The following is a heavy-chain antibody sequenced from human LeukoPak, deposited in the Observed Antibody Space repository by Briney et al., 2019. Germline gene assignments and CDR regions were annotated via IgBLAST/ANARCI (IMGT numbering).Heavy chain of an antibody. D-gene: IGHD3-10*01. Sequence: GGSLRLSCAASGFTFGDYAMNWVRQVPGKGLEWVSGISGSGGSTYYADSVKGRFTISRDNSKNTLYLQMKSLTTEDTAVYYCAKGGGELGSGSLDYWGQGTLVTVSS. CDR1: GFTFGDYA. CDR3: AKGGGELGSGSLDY. J-gene: IGHJ4*02. CDR2: ISGSGGST. V-gene: IGHV3-23*01.